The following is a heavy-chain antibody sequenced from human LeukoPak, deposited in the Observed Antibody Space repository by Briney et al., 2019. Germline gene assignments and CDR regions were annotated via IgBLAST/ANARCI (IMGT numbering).Heavy chain of an antibody. V-gene: IGHV3-23*01. CDR2: ISGSGGST. CDR1: GFTFSSYW. Sequence: GGSLRLSCAASGFTFSSYWMSWVRQAPGKGLEWVSVISGSGGSTYYADSVKGRFTISRDNSKNTLFLQMNSLRAEDTAVYYCAKGILSVNDYWGQGTLVTVSS. D-gene: IGHD2-15*01. CDR3: AKGILSVNDY. J-gene: IGHJ4*02.